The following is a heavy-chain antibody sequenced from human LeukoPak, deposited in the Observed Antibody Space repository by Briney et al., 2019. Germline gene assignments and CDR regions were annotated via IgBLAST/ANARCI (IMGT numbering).Heavy chain of an antibody. V-gene: IGHV3-48*03. J-gene: IGHJ6*03. Sequence: GGSLRLSCAASGFTFSSYEMNWVRQAPGKGLEWVSYISTSGSTIYYADSVKGRFTISRDNAKNSLYLQMNSLRAEDTAVYYCARKNYFYYYMDVWGKGTTVTVSS. CDR1: GFTFSSYE. D-gene: IGHD2/OR15-2a*01. CDR3: ARKNYFYYYMDV. CDR2: ISTSGSTI.